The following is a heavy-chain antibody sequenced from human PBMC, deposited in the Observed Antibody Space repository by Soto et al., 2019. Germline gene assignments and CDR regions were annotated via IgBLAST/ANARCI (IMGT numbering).Heavy chain of an antibody. CDR1: GFTYSSYS. J-gene: IGHJ6*03. V-gene: IGHV3-21*01. D-gene: IGHD3-3*01. Sequence: EVQLVESGGGLLKPGGSLRLSCAASGFTYSSYSMNWVRQAPGKGLEWVSSISSSSSYIYYADSVKGRFTISRDNAKNSLYLQMNSLRAEDTAVYYCARDQEYDFWSGYYLPYYYYMDVWGKGTTVSVSS. CDR3: ARDQEYDFWSGYYLPYYYYMDV. CDR2: ISSSSSYI.